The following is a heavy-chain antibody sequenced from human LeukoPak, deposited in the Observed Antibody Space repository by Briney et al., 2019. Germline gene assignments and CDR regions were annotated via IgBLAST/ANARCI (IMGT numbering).Heavy chain of an antibody. D-gene: IGHD6-6*01. CDR1: GVSISSYY. V-gene: IGHV4-59*01. CDR3: ASLRSHIEAPYYFDN. CDR2: IYYSGST. Sequence: PSETLSLTCTVSGVSISSYYWSWIRQPPGKGLEWIGYIYYSGSTNYNPSLKSRVTISVDTSKNQFSLKLSSVTAADTAVYYCASLRSHIEAPYYFDNWGQGTLVTVSS. J-gene: IGHJ4*02.